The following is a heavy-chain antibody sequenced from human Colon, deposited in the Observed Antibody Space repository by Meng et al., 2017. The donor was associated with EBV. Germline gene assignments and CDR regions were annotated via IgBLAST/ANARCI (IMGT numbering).Heavy chain of an antibody. CDR1: GGSISISSYY. D-gene: IGHD3-10*01. J-gene: IGHJ4*02. Sequence: LPLQESGPGLVKPSETLPLTCTVSGGSISISSYYWGWIRQPPGKGLEWIGSIYYNGSTYYNPSLKSRVTISVDTSKNQFSLKLNSVTAADTAVYYCARRRYYYGSGSYHSYYFDYWGQGALVTVSS. CDR3: ARRRYYYGSGSYHSYYFDY. V-gene: IGHV4-39*01. CDR2: IYYNGST.